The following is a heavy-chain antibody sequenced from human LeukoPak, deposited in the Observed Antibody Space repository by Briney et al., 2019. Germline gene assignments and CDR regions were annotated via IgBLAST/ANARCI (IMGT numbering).Heavy chain of an antibody. J-gene: IGHJ6*04. CDR1: GGSISSSSYY. Sequence: SETLSLTCIVSGGSISSSSYYWGWIRQPPGKGLEWIGSIYYSGSTYYNPSLRSRVTISVDTSKNQFSLKLSSVTAADTAVYYCARFSRDGYDPTREVEDWGKGTTVTISS. CDR2: IYYSGST. D-gene: IGHD5-24*01. V-gene: IGHV4-39*01. CDR3: ARFSRDGYDPTREVED.